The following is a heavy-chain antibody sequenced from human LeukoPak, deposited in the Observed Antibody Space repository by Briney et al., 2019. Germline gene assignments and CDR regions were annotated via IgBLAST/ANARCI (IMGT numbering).Heavy chain of an antibody. D-gene: IGHD4-17*01. CDR2: INAGNGNT. CDR1: GYTFTSYA. CDR3: ARGGDYGDFFDY. J-gene: IGHJ4*02. Sequence: ASVKVSCKASGYTFTSYAMHWVRQAPGQRLEWMGWINAGNGNTKYSQKFQGRVTITRDTSASTAYMELSSLRSDDTAVYYCARGGDYGDFFDYWGQGTLVTVSS. V-gene: IGHV1-3*01.